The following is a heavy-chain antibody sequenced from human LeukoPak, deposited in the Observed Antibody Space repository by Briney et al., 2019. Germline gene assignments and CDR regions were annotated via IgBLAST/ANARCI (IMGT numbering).Heavy chain of an antibody. CDR3: AKDIVVVPAAGYYFDY. CDR1: GFTVSSNY. Sequence: GGSLRLSCAASGFTVSSNYMSWVRQAPGKGLEWVSAISGSGGSTYYADSVKGRFTISRDNSKNTLYLQMNSLRAEDTAVYYCAKDIVVVPAAGYYFDYWGQGTLVTVSS. J-gene: IGHJ4*02. CDR2: ISGSGGST. D-gene: IGHD2-2*01. V-gene: IGHV3-23*01.